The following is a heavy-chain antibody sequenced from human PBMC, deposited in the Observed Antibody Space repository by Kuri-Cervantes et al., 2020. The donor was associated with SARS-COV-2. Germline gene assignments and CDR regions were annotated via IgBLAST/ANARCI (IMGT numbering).Heavy chain of an antibody. Sequence: GSLRLSCAVYGGSFSGYYWSWIRQPPGKGLEWIGEINHSGSTNYNPSLKSRVTISVDTSKNQFSLKLSSVTAADTAVYYCARVSENDYIWGSYRWYFDYWGQGTLVTVSS. D-gene: IGHD3-16*02. CDR1: GGSFSGYY. CDR3: ARVSENDYIWGSYRWYFDY. V-gene: IGHV4-34*01. CDR2: INHSGST. J-gene: IGHJ4*02.